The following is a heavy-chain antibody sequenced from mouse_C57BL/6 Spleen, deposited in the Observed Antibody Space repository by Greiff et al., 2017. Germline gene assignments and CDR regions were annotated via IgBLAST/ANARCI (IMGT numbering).Heavy chain of an antibody. CDR1: GFTFSSYG. V-gene: IGHV5-6*02. D-gene: IGHD1-1*01. CDR2: ISSGGSYT. J-gene: IGHJ1*03. CDR3: AIYYGSSYGYFDV. Sequence: EVMLVESGGDLVKPGGSLKLSCAASGFTFSSYGMSWVRQTPDKRLEWVATISSGGSYTYYPDSVKGRFTISRDNAKNTLYLQMSSLKSEDTAMYYCAIYYGSSYGYFDVWGTGTTVTVSS.